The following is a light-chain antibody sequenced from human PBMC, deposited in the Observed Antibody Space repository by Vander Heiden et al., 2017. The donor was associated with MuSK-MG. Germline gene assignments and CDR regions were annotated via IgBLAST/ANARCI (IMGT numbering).Light chain of an antibody. Sequence: IVVTQSPATLSLSPGERATLSCRASQSVRSYLAWYQQKPGQAPRLLIYDASNRAPGIPARFSGSGSGTDFTLTISSLEPEDFAVYYCQQRSNWPRTFGGGTKVEIK. CDR3: QQRSNWPRT. CDR1: QSVRSY. CDR2: DAS. J-gene: IGKJ4*01. V-gene: IGKV3-11*01.